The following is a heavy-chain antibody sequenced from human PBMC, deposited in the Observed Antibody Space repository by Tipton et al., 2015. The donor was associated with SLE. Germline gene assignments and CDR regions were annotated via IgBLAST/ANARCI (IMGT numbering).Heavy chain of an antibody. J-gene: IGHJ4*02. CDR2: IYTSGST. CDR1: GGSISSYY. Sequence: GLVKPSETLSLTCTVSGGSISSYYWSWIRQPPGKGLEWIGYIYTSGSTNYNPSLKSRVTISVDTSKNQFSLKLSSVTAADTAVYYCARDKEGYSSSWYYFDYWGQGTLVTVSS. V-gene: IGHV4-4*08. D-gene: IGHD6-13*01. CDR3: ARDKEGYSSSWYYFDY.